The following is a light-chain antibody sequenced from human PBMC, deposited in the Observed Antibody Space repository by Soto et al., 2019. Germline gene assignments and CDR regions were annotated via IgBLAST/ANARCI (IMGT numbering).Light chain of an antibody. Sequence: DIQMTQSPSALSASVGDRVTNTCRASESASKWVAWYQQKPGKAPKLLIHDASTLESGVPSRFSGSGSGTEFTLTISSLQSEDFAEYHCQQYNNWPQTFGQGTKVDIK. CDR3: QQYNNWPQT. CDR2: DAS. J-gene: IGKJ1*01. CDR1: ESASKW. V-gene: IGKV1-5*01.